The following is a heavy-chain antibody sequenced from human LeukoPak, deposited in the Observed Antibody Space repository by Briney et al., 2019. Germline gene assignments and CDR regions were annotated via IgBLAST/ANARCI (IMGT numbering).Heavy chain of an antibody. V-gene: IGHV4-59*01. D-gene: IGHD1-20*01. CDR3: ARGARNPYNWNYFGY. J-gene: IGHJ4*02. Sequence: SETLSLTCTVSGGSISSYYWSWIRQPPGKGLEWIGYIYYSGSINYNPSLKSRVTISVDTSKNQFSLKLSSVTAADTAVYYCARGARNPYNWNYFGYWGQGTLVTVSS. CDR2: IYYSGSI. CDR1: GGSISSYY.